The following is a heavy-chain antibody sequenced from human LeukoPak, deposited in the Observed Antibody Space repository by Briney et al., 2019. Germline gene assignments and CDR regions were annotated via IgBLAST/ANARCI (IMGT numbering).Heavy chain of an antibody. CDR3: ARDEPTYYYDSSGYYPPDY. Sequence: PGGSLRLSCAASGFTFSDYYMSWIRQAPGKGLEWVSYISSSGSTIYYADSVKGRFTISRDNAKNSLYLQMNSLRAEDTAVYYCARDEPTYYYDSSGYYPPDYWGQGTLVTVSS. V-gene: IGHV3-11*01. CDR2: ISSSGSTI. D-gene: IGHD3-22*01. J-gene: IGHJ4*02. CDR1: GFTFSDYY.